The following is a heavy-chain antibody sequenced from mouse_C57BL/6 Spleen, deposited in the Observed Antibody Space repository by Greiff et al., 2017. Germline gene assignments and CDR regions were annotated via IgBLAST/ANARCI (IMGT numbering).Heavy chain of an antibody. CDR2: IHPNSGST. CDR1: GYTFTSYW. Sequence: VQLQQPGAELVKPGASVKLSCKASGYTFTSYWMHWVKQRPGQGLEWIGMIHPNSGSTNYNEKFKSKATLTVDKSSSTAYMQLSSLTSEDAAVYYCARRDGNYGGFAYWGQGTLVTVSA. V-gene: IGHV1-64*01. D-gene: IGHD2-1*01. CDR3: ARRDGNYGGFAY. J-gene: IGHJ3*01.